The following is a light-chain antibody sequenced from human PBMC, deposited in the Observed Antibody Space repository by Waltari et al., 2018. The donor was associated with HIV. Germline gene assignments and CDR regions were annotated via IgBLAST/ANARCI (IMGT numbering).Light chain of an antibody. CDR1: SSNIGSNSV. CDR3: QSYDTSRDGFYV. V-gene: IGLV1-40*01. Sequence: QSVPTQPPSVSGAPGQTVTISCSGGSSNIGSNSVVHWYQQLPGTAPKLPIFVDYNRPSGVPDRCSGSKSGTSASLAITGLQPEDEADYYGQSYDTSRDGFYVFGTGTKVTVL. J-gene: IGLJ1*01. CDR2: VDY.